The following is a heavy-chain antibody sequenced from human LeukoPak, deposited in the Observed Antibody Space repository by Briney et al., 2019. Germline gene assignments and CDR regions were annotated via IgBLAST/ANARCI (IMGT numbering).Heavy chain of an antibody. V-gene: IGHV1-69*13. CDR2: IIPIFGTA. D-gene: IGHD3-10*01. CDR1: GYTFTGYY. Sequence: ASVKVSCKASGYTFTGYYMHWVRQAPGQGLEWMGGIIPIFGTANYAQKFRGRVTITADESTSTAYMELSSLRSEDTAVYYCASGGSGSYYNGGDAFDIWGQGTMVTVSS. J-gene: IGHJ3*02. CDR3: ASGGSGSYYNGGDAFDI.